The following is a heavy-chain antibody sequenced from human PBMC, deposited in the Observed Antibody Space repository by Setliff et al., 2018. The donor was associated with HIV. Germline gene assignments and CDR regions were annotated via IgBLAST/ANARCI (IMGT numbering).Heavy chain of an antibody. Sequence: PGGSLRLSCAASGFTFTNAWMNWFRQAPGKGLEWVGRIQSKIERGKTDYAAPFKGRFTISRDDSRNTLYLEMNNLRAEDTALYYCAKDYTPTFWEYNWFDVWGQGTQVTVSS. J-gene: IGHJ5*02. D-gene: IGHD3-16*01. CDR2: IQSKIERGKT. CDR1: GFTFTNAW. V-gene: IGHV3-15*05. CDR3: AKDYTPTFWEYNWFDV.